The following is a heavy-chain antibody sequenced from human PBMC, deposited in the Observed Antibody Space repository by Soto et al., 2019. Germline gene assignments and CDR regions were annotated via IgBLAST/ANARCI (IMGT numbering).Heavy chain of an antibody. V-gene: IGHV3-48*01. CDR3: ARTRMEWALYFDN. Sequence: EVQLVESGGGLIQPGGSLRLSCEASGFSFSDSGMNWVRRAPGKRLEWISYISSSSRTIYYAASVEGRFTISRDNARNSVHLQMNSLRGEDTGVYYCARTRMEWALYFDNWGLGTLVTVSS. D-gene: IGHD3-3*01. J-gene: IGHJ4*02. CDR1: GFSFSDSG. CDR2: ISSSSRTI.